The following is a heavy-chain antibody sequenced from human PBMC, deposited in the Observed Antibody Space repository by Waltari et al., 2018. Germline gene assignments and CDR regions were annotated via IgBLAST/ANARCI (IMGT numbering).Heavy chain of an antibody. J-gene: IGHJ3*02. CDR3: ARVRYSRKPDDAFDI. D-gene: IGHD6-13*01. CDR1: GYTFTGYY. V-gene: IGHV1-2*04. Sequence: QVQLVQPGAEVKKPGASVKVSCKASGYTFTGYYMHWVRQAPGQGLEWMGWINPNSGGTNYAQKFQGWVTMTRDTSISTAYMELSRLRSDDTAVYYCARVRYSRKPDDAFDIWGQGTMVTVSS. CDR2: INPNSGGT.